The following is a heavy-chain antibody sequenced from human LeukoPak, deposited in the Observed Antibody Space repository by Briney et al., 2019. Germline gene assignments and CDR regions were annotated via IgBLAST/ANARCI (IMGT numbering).Heavy chain of an antibody. CDR1: GFTFSSSG. D-gene: IGHD5-12*01. CDR2: ISYDGSNK. V-gene: IGHV3-30*03. J-gene: IGHJ4*02. CDR3: ARAGGGGYRDYFDY. Sequence: GGSLKLSCAASGFTFSSSGMHWVRQAPGKGLEWVAVISYDGSNKYYADSVKGRFTISRDNPKNTLYLQMNSLRAEDTAVYYCARAGGGGYRDYFDYWGQGTLVSVSS.